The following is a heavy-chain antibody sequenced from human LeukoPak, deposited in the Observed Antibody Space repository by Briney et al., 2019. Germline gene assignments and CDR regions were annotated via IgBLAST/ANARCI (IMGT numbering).Heavy chain of an antibody. D-gene: IGHD4-11*01. CDR3: AFSTVTHNTFDY. CDR2: IYHSGST. Sequence: SETLSLTCTVSGYSISSGYYWGWIRQPPGKGLEWIGSIYHSGSTYYNPPLKSRVTISVDTSKNQFSLKLSSVTAADTAVYYCAFSTVTHNTFDYWGQGTLVTVSS. CDR1: GYSISSGYY. V-gene: IGHV4-38-2*02. J-gene: IGHJ4*02.